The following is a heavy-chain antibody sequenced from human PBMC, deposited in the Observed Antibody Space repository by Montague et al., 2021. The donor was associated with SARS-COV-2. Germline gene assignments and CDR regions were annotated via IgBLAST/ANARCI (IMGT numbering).Heavy chain of an antibody. V-gene: IGHV1-69*13. CDR2: IIPIFGTA. CDR1: GGTFGSYA. CDR3: ARGGYSYGYTAYYYYGMDV. D-gene: IGHD5-18*01. J-gene: IGHJ6*02. Sequence: SVKVSCKASGGTFGSYAISWVRQAPGQGLEWMGGIIPIFGTANYAQKFQGRVTITADESTSTAYMELSSLRSEDTAVYYCARGGYSYGYTAYYYYGMDVWGQGTTVTVSS.